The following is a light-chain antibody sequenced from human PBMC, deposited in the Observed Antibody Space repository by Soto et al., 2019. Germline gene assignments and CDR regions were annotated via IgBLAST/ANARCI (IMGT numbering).Light chain of an antibody. CDR2: DVS. J-gene: IGLJ1*01. CDR3: SSYTRSSTLYV. V-gene: IGLV2-14*01. CDR1: SSDVGGYNY. Sequence: QSALTQAVSVSGSPGQSITISCTGTSSDVGGYNYVSWYQQHPGKAPKLMIYDVSNRPSGVSNRFSGSKSGNTASLTISGLQAEDEADYYCSSYTRSSTLYVFGTGTKVTVL.